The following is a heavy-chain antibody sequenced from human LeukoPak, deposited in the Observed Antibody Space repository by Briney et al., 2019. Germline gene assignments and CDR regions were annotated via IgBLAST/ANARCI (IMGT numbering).Heavy chain of an antibody. CDR3: ARDDWYCFDC. V-gene: IGHV3-48*02. D-gene: IGHD3-9*01. Sequence: PGGSLRLSCAASGFTFSSYGMHWVRQAPGKGLEWVSYIGSSSSTIYYADSVKGRFTISRDNAKNSLYLQMNSLRDEDTAVYYCARDDWYCFDCWGQGTLVTVSS. J-gene: IGHJ4*02. CDR1: GFTFSSYG. CDR2: IGSSSSTI.